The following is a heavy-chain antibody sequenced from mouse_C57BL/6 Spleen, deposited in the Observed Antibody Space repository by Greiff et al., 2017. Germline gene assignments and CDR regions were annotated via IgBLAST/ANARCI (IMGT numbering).Heavy chain of an antibody. Sequence: QVQLQQSGAELVRPGTSVKMSCKASGYTFTNYWIGWAKQRPGHGLEWIGDIYPGGGYTNYNEKFKGKATLTADKSSSTAYMQFSSLTSEDSAIYYCARVLDYYGSPYCFDYWGQGTTLTVSS. J-gene: IGHJ2*01. D-gene: IGHD1-1*01. V-gene: IGHV1-63*01. CDR3: ARVLDYYGSPYCFDY. CDR1: GYTFTNYW. CDR2: IYPGGGYT.